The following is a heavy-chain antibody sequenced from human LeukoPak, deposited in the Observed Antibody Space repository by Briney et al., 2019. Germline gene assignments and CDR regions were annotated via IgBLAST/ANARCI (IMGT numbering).Heavy chain of an antibody. CDR1: GFTFSSYG. CDR2: IRYDGSNK. D-gene: IGHD3/OR15-3a*01. Sequence: PGGSLRLSCAASGFTFSSYGMHWVRQAPGKGLEWVAFIRYDGSNKYYADSVKGRFTISRDNSKNTLFLQMNSLRAEDTAVYYCAKDLGSYDFLRYYFDYWGQGTLVTVSS. J-gene: IGHJ4*02. V-gene: IGHV3-30*02. CDR3: AKDLGSYDFLRYYFDY.